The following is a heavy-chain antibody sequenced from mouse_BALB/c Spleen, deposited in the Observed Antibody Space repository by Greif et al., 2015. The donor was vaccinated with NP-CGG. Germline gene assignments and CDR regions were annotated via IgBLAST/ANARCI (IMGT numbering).Heavy chain of an antibody. V-gene: IGHV1-9*01. D-gene: IGHD2-12*01. Sequence: VNVVESGAELMKPGASVKISCKATGYTFSSYWIEWVKQRPGHGLEWIGEILPGSGSTNYNEKFKGKATFTADTSSNTAYMQISSLTSEDSAVYYCARVPLIITTSFYAMDYWGQGTSVAVSS. CDR3: ARVPLIITTSFYAMDY. CDR2: ILPGSGST. CDR1: GYTFSSYW. J-gene: IGHJ4*01.